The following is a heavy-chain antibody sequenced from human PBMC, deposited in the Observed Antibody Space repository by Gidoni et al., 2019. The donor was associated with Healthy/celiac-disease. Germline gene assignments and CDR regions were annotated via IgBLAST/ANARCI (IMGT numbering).Heavy chain of an antibody. CDR3: ASPLLSRTGERDWFDP. J-gene: IGHJ5*02. V-gene: IGHV1-69*04. CDR1: RRTFSSDA. D-gene: IGHD7-27*01. Sequence: VPLVQSVAVAKQPGPSVKLSCKSSRRTFSSDAISWVRQAPGHGLEWMGRIIPILGIANYAQKFQGRVTITADKSTSTAYMELSSLRSEDTAVYYCASPLLSRTGERDWFDPWGQGTLVTVSS. CDR2: IIPILGIA.